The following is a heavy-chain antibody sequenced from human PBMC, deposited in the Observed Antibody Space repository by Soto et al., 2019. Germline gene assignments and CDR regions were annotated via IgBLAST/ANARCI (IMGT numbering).Heavy chain of an antibody. Sequence: GGSLRLSCAASGFSFSSYAMHWVRQAPGKGLEWVAVISYDGNNKYYADSVKGRFTISRDNSKNTLYLQMNSLRAEDTAVYYCARDALPSNHYDILTGYPNWFDPWGQGTLVTVSS. CDR2: ISYDGNNK. CDR3: ARDALPSNHYDILTGYPNWFDP. D-gene: IGHD3-9*01. V-gene: IGHV3-30-3*01. CDR1: GFSFSSYA. J-gene: IGHJ5*02.